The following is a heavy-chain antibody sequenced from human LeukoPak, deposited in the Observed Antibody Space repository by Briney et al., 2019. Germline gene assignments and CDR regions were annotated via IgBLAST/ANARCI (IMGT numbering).Heavy chain of an antibody. Sequence: PSETLSLTCTVSGGSISSSSYYWGWIRQPPGKGLEWIGSIYYSGSTYYNPSLKSRVTISVDTSRNQFSLKLASVTAADTAVYYCARAVVGPLMVNYFDYWGQGTLVTVSS. CDR2: IYYSGST. CDR1: GGSISSSSYY. V-gene: IGHV4-39*01. CDR3: ARAVVGPLMVNYFDY. J-gene: IGHJ4*02. D-gene: IGHD2-8*01.